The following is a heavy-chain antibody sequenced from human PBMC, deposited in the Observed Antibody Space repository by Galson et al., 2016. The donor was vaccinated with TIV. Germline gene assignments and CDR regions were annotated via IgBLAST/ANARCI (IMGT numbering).Heavy chain of an antibody. D-gene: IGHD2-21*01. J-gene: IGHJ3*01. V-gene: IGHV3-23*01. CDR1: GFSFRNYV. Sequence: SLRLSCAASGFSFRNYVMSWVRLAPGKGLEWVSSLSLNGDYTYYADSVKGRFAISRDNSKYTLFLQLNSLTAGVTAIYYCAKVGESGDYSWDAFDVWGQGTVVTVSS. CDR3: AKVGESGDYSWDAFDV. CDR2: LSLNGDYT.